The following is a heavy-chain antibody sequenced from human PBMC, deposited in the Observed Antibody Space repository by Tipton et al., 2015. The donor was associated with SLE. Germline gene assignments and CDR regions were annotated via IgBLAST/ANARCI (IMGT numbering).Heavy chain of an antibody. CDR2: ILYSGST. Sequence: LRLSCTVSGESINSGGYNWNWIRQLPGKGLEWIGYILYSGSTHYNPSLKSRVTISIDTSNNHFSLKLTSVIAADTAVYYCARDPLGIRAFDIWGQGTMVTVSS. V-gene: IGHV4-31*02. CDR1: GESINSGGYN. D-gene: IGHD7-27*01. CDR3: ARDPLGIRAFDI. J-gene: IGHJ3*02.